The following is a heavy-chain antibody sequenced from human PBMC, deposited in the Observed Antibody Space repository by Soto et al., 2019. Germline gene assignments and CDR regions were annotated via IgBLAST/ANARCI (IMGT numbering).Heavy chain of an antibody. CDR2: ISGSGGST. CDR1: GFTFSSYA. V-gene: IGHV3-23*01. J-gene: IGHJ5*02. CDR3: ANDYDILPGYSFLLDP. Sequence: GGSLRLSCAASGFTFSSYAMSWVRQAPGKGQEWVAAISGSGGSTYYADSVKGRVTISRDNSKNTLYLQMNSLRAEDTAVYYTANDYDILPGYSFLLDPWGQATLVTVSS. D-gene: IGHD3-9*01.